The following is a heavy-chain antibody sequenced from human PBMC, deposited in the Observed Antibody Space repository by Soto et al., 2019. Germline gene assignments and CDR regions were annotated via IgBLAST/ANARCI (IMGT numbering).Heavy chain of an antibody. Sequence: VASVKGSCKASGYSFTNNDVSWVRQATGQGLEGMGWMNPGSGDTGYAQKFQGRVTMTRDISIATAYMELSSLRSDDTAIYYCARMETVGSLNSFHPWGQGTLVTVSS. CDR3: ARMETVGSLNSFHP. CDR2: MNPGSGDT. CDR1: GYSFTNND. D-gene: IGHD3-10*01. V-gene: IGHV1-8*01. J-gene: IGHJ5*02.